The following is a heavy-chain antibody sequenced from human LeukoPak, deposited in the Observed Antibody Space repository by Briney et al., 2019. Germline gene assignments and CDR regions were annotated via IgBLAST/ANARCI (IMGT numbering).Heavy chain of an antibody. CDR1: GFTFSSYA. D-gene: IGHD3-22*01. CDR3: AKAHIDGDGYYYFDY. J-gene: IGHJ4*02. CDR2: IKGSGGNT. Sequence: PGGSLRLSCAASGFTFSSYAMSWVRQAPGKGLEWVSDIKGSGGNTYHADSVKGRFTISRDNSKNKLYLQMNSLRAEDTALYYCAKAHIDGDGYYYFDYWGQGTLVSVSS. V-gene: IGHV3-23*01.